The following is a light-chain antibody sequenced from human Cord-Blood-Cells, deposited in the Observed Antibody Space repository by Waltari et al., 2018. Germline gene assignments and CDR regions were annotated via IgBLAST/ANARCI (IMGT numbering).Light chain of an antibody. CDR2: DAS. J-gene: IGKJ4*01. V-gene: IGKV3-11*01. Sequence: EIVLTQSPATLSLSPGERATLSCRASQSVSSYLAWYPQKPGQAHRLLIYDASNRATGIPARFSGSGSGTDFTLTISSLEPEDFAVYYCQQRSNWPLTFGGGTKVEIK. CDR3: QQRSNWPLT. CDR1: QSVSSY.